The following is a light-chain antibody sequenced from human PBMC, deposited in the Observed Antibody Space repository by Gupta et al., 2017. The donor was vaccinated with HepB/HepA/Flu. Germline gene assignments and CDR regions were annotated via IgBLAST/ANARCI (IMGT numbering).Light chain of an antibody. V-gene: IGKV1-5*03. CDR3: QQYGYYRS. CDR1: HNINPW. J-gene: IGKJ2*01. CDR2: QAS. Sequence: TLSASVGDRVTITCRASHNINPWFAWYQHRPGKAPKLLMYQASILQSGVPSRFSGSGSGTQFTLTITSLQPDDSATYYCQQYGYYRSFGQGTRLEIK.